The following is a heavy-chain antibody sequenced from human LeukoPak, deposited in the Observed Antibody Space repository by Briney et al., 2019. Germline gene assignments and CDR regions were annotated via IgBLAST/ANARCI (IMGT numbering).Heavy chain of an antibody. J-gene: IGHJ6*02. V-gene: IGHV1-2*02. Sequence: VSVKVSCKASGYTFTGYYMHWVRQAPGQGLEWMGWINPNSGGTNYAQKFQGRDTMTRDTSIRTAYMELSRLRADDTAVYYCARSRGVRGYYYYGIDVWGQGTTVTVSS. CDR1: GYTFTGYY. CDR3: ARSRGVRGYYYYGIDV. CDR2: INPNSGGT. D-gene: IGHD3-10*01.